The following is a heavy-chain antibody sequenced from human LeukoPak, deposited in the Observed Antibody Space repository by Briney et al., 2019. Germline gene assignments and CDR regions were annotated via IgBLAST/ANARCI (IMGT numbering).Heavy chain of an antibody. CDR2: INLGGSVI. CDR3: AAWGLHNY. Sequence: PGGSLRLSCAASGFAFRDCWMNWVRQAPGKGLEWVANINLGGSVILYVDSVKGRFTASRDNAENSVSLQMNSLRAEDTAVYYCAAWGLHNYWGQGTLVTVSS. CDR1: GFAFRDCW. J-gene: IGHJ4*02. D-gene: IGHD7-27*01. V-gene: IGHV3-7*01.